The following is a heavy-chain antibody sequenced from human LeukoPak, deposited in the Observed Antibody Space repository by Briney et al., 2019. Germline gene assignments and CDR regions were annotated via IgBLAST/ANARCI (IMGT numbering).Heavy chain of an antibody. J-gene: IGHJ4*02. Sequence: ASETLSLTCAVYGGSFSGYYWSWIRQPPDMGLEWIGEINHSGNTNYNPSLKSRASISVDTSKNQFSLKLNSVTAADTAVYYCARTHYYGSGSGIDYWGKGSLVTVSS. D-gene: IGHD3-10*01. CDR1: GGSFSGYY. V-gene: IGHV4-34*01. CDR2: INHSGNT. CDR3: ARTHYYGSGSGIDY.